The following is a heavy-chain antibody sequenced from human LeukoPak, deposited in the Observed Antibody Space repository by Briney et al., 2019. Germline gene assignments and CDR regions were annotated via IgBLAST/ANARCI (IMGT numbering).Heavy chain of an antibody. D-gene: IGHD3-3*01. CDR3: ARSPPPVLYDFWSGYYPHYMDV. CDR1: GGSISSYY. Sequence: SETLSLTCTVSGGSISSYYWSWIRQPPGKGLEWIGYIYYSGSTNYNPSLKSRVTISVDTSKNQFSLKLSSVTAADTAVYYCARSPPPVLYDFWSGYYPHYMDVWGKGTTVTVSS. J-gene: IGHJ6*03. CDR2: IYYSGST. V-gene: IGHV4-59*01.